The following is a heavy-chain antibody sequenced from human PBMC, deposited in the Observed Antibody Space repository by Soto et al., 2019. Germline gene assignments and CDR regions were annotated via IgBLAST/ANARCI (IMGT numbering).Heavy chain of an antibody. V-gene: IGHV3-30*18. Sequence: ESGGGVVQPGRSLRLSCAPSESTFSDNPMHWVRQAPGKGLGGVAVVSHDGRNTHYADPVKGRFTISRDSSKNTVSLEMTSLRAEDTAVYYCAKGGRQWLVTSDFNYWGQGALVTVSS. J-gene: IGHJ4*02. CDR2: VSHDGRNT. CDR3: AKGGRQWLVTSDFNY. CDR1: ESTFSDNP. D-gene: IGHD6-19*01.